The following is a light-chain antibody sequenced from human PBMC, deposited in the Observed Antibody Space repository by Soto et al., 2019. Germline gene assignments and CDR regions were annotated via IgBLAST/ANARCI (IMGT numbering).Light chain of an antibody. CDR2: WAS. J-gene: IGKJ1*01. CDR1: QSVFYSSNSKNY. V-gene: IGKV4-1*01. CDR3: QQYYSSPS. Sequence: DIVMTQSPDSLSVSLGERATINCKSSQSVFYSSNSKNYLAWYQQKPGQAPKMLIYWASTRESGVPDRFSGSGSGTDFTLTISSLQAEDVAIYYCQQYYSSPSFGQGTKVEIK.